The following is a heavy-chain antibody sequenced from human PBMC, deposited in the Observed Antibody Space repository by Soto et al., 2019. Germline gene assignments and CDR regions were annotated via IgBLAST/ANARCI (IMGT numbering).Heavy chain of an antibody. CDR2: IYYSGST. V-gene: IGHV4-59*01. CDR3: ARARLSRSWWFDP. J-gene: IGHJ5*02. Sequence: PSETLSLTCTVSGGSISSYYWSWIRQPPGKGLEWIGYIYYSGSTNYNPSLKSRVTISVDTSKDKFSLKLSSVTAADTAVYYCARARLSRSWWFDPWGQGTLVTVSS. CDR1: GGSISSYY. D-gene: IGHD3-10*01.